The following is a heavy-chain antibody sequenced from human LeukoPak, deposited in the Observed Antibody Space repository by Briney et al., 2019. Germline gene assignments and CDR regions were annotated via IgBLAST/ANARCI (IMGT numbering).Heavy chain of an antibody. D-gene: IGHD5-24*01. J-gene: IGHJ4*02. Sequence: GGSLRLSCAASGFTFSDYSMSWVRQAPGKGLEWDSYISGTGSIKYADSVKGRFTVSRDNAKNSLYLQMSSLRDEDTAVFYCARVGDGYSVNYFDYWGQGILVTVSS. CDR1: GFTFSDYS. CDR3: ARVGDGYSVNYFDY. V-gene: IGHV3-48*02. CDR2: ISGTGSI.